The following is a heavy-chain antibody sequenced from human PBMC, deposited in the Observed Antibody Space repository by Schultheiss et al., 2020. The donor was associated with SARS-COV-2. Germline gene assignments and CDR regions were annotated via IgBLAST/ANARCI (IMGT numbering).Heavy chain of an antibody. CDR3: ARTGAGSYWPRVNWFDP. Sequence: SETLSLTCAVSGYSISSGYYWGWIRQPPGKGLEWIGEINHSGGTNYNPSLKSRVTISVDTSKNQFSLKLSSVTAADTAVYYCARTGAGSYWPRVNWFDPWGQGTLVTVSS. CDR2: INHSGGT. J-gene: IGHJ5*02. D-gene: IGHD6-19*01. CDR1: GYSISSGYY. V-gene: IGHV4-38-2*01.